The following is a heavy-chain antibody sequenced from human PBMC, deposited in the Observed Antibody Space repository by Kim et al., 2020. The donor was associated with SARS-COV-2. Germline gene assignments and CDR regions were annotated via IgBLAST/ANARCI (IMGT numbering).Heavy chain of an antibody. CDR3: AKGVSSSWFTFDY. V-gene: IGHV3-9*01. Sequence: GGSLRLSCAASGFTFGDYAMHWVRQAPGKGLEWVSGISWNSGSIGYADSVKGRFTISRDNAKNSLYLQMNSLRAEDTALYYCAKGVSSSWFTFDYWGQGTLVTVSS. CDR1: GFTFGDYA. J-gene: IGHJ4*02. D-gene: IGHD6-13*01. CDR2: ISWNSGSI.